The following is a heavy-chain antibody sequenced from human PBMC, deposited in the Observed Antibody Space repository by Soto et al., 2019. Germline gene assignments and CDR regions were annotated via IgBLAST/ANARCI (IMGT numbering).Heavy chain of an antibody. D-gene: IGHD3-10*01. V-gene: IGHV3-73*01. CDR3: TERAWRFGELLEDV. CDR1: GFTFSGSA. J-gene: IGHJ6*04. Sequence: EVQLVESGGGLVQPGGSLKLSCAASGFTFSGSAMHWVRQASGKGLEWVGRIRSKANSYATAYAASVKGRFTISRDDSKNTAYLQMNSLKTEDTAVYYCTERAWRFGELLEDVWGKGTTVTVSS. CDR2: IRSKANSYAT.